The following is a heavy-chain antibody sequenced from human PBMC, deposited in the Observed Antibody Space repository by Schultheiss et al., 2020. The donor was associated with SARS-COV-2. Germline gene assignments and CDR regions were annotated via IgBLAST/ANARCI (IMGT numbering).Heavy chain of an antibody. J-gene: IGHJ4*02. CDR2: IYWNDDK. V-gene: IGHV2-5*01. Sequence: TLSLTCTVSGGSISSSSYYWGWIRQPPGKGLEWLALIYWNDDKRYSPSLKSRLTITKDTSKNQVVLTMTNMDPVDTATYYCAHVDTAMDSFDYWGQGTLVTVSS. D-gene: IGHD5-18*01. CDR1: GGSISSSSYY. CDR3: AHVDTAMDSFDY.